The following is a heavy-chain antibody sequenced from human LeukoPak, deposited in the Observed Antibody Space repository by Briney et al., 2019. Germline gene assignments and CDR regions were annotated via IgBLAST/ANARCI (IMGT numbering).Heavy chain of an antibody. Sequence: GGSLRLSCAASGFTFSDYYMSWIRQAPGKGLEWVSAISGSGGSTYYADSVKGRFTISRDNSKNTLYLQMNSLRAEDTAVYYCAKGLIYGDVPDDAFDIWGQGTMVTVSS. D-gene: IGHD4-17*01. V-gene: IGHV3-23*01. J-gene: IGHJ3*02. CDR1: GFTFSDYY. CDR3: AKGLIYGDVPDDAFDI. CDR2: ISGSGGST.